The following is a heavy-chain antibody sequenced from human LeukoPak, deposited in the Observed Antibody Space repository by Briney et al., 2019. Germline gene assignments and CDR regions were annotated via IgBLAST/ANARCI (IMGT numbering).Heavy chain of an antibody. Sequence: AASVTVSCKASGYTFTSYGISWVRQAPGQGLEWMGWISAYNGNTNCAQKLQGRVTMTTDTSTSTAYMELRSLRSDDTAVYYCARVYCTNGVCYSPLNYWGQGTLVTVSS. J-gene: IGHJ4*02. D-gene: IGHD2-8*01. V-gene: IGHV1-18*01. CDR2: ISAYNGNT. CDR1: GYTFTSYG. CDR3: ARVYCTNGVCYSPLNY.